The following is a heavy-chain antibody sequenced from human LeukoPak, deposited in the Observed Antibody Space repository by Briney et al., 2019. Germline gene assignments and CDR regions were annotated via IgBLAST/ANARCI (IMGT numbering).Heavy chain of an antibody. D-gene: IGHD1-26*01. CDR3: ASRSGGYYNALDI. Sequence: PSETLSLTCTVSGGSTSSYYWTWIRQPPGKGLEWIGYMYPSGSTNYNPSLKSRVTISVDTSKNQFSLKLSSVTAADTAVYYCASRSGGYYNALDIWGQGTMVTVSS. J-gene: IGHJ3*02. CDR2: MYPSGST. CDR1: GGSTSSYY. V-gene: IGHV4-4*08.